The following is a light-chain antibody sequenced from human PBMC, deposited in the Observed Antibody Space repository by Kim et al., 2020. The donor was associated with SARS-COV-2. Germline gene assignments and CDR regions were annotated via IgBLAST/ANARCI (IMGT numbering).Light chain of an antibody. J-gene: IGKJ4*01. V-gene: IGKV1-39*01. CDR2: TAS. Sequence: DVQMIQSPSSLSASVGDRVTITCRTSRTIYSYLNWYQQKPGKAPKLLVYTASSLQSGVPSRFSGSGSGTDFTLTISSLQPGDVATYYCQQNSETPLTFGGGTTVDI. CDR3: QQNSETPLT. CDR1: RTIYSY.